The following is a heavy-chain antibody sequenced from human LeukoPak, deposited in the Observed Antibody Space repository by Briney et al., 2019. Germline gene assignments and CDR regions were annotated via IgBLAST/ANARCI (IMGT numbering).Heavy chain of an antibody. CDR3: AKVISGYSAHDWYRGYYFEY. D-gene: IGHD5-12*01. V-gene: IGHV1-2*02. J-gene: IGHJ4*02. CDR2: INPNSGGT. Sequence: ASVKVSCKASGYTFTGYYMHWVRQAPGQGLEWMGWINPNSGGTNYAQKFQGRVTMTRDTSISTAYMELSRLRSDDTAVYYCAKVISGYSAHDWYRGYYFEYWGQGTLVTVSS. CDR1: GYTFTGYY.